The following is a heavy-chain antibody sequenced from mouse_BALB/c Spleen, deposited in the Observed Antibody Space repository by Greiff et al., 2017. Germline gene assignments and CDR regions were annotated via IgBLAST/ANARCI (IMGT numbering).Heavy chain of an antibody. J-gene: IGHJ4*01. CDR1: GFTFSSFG. Sequence: EVQLVESGGGLVQPGGSRKLSCAASGFTFSSFGMHWVRQAPEKGLEWVAYISSGSSTIYYADTVKGRFTISRDNPKNTLFLQMTSLRSEDTAMYYCARRYGSSYDYAMDYWGQGTSVTVSS. CDR3: ARRYGSSYDYAMDY. V-gene: IGHV5-17*02. D-gene: IGHD1-1*01. CDR2: ISSGSSTI.